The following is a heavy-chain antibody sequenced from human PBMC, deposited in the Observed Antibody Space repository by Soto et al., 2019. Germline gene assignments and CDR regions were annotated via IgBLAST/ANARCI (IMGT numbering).Heavy chain of an antibody. CDR2: IYYSGST. D-gene: IGHD2-15*01. J-gene: IGHJ4*02. CDR3: ARGEGGTSYFDY. CDR1: GGSISSGDYY. V-gene: IGHV4-30-4*01. Sequence: QVQLQESGPGLVKPSQTLSLTCTVSGGSISSGDYYWSWIRQPPGKGLEWIGYIYYSGSTYYNPSPTSRVTISVDTSKTQSSLKLSSVTAADTAVYYCARGEGGTSYFDYWGQGTLVTVSS.